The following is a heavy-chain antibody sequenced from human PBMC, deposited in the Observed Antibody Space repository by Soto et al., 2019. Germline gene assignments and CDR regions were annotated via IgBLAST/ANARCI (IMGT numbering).Heavy chain of an antibody. V-gene: IGHV4-31*03. J-gene: IGHJ4*02. D-gene: IGHD3-3*01. CDR3: ARATTIFGVVSEVPFDY. Sequence: TSETLSLTCTVSVGSVSSGGYYWSWIRRHPGKGLEWIGYIYYSGSTYYNPSLKSRVTISVDTSKNQFSLKLSSVTAADTAVYYCARATTIFGVVSEVPFDYWGQGTLVTVSS. CDR2: IYYSGST. CDR1: VGSVSSGGYY.